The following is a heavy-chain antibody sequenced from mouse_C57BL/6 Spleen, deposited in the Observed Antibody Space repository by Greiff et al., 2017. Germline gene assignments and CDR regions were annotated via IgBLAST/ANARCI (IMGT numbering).Heavy chain of an antibody. J-gene: IGHJ4*01. V-gene: IGHV1-80*01. CDR3: ARGSITTVVYYYAMDY. CDR1: GYAFSSYW. CDR2: IYPGDGDT. Sequence: QVQLPQSGAELVKPGASVKISCKASGYAFSSYWMNWVKQRPGKGLEWIGQIYPGDGDTNYNGKFKGKATLTADKSSSTAYMQLSSLTSEDSAVYFCARGSITTVVYYYAMDYWGQGTSVTVSS. D-gene: IGHD1-1*01.